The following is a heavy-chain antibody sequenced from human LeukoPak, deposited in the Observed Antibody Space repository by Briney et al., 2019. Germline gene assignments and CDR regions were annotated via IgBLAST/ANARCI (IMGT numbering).Heavy chain of an antibody. V-gene: IGHV3-48*01. D-gene: IGHD3-10*01. J-gene: IGHJ6*02. CDR1: GFTFTMFG. Sequence: GGSLRLSCAASGFTFTMFGMNWVRQAPGKGLEWVSYIDARSGIVYYADSVQGRFTISRDDAKDSVFLQMNSLRVDDTAVYYCARDPLDFGEFLVSYGMDVWGQGTTVTVSS. CDR3: ARDPLDFGEFLVSYGMDV. CDR2: IDARSGIV.